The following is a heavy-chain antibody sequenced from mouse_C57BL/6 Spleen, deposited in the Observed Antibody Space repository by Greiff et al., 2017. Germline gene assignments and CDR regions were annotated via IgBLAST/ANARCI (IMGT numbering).Heavy chain of an antibody. D-gene: IGHD2-4*01. CDR3: ARPWWFYDYDGAGYAMDY. CDR1: GYSFTDYN. J-gene: IGHJ4*01. CDR2: INPNYGTT. Sequence: LVESGPELVKPGASVKISCKASGYSFTDYNMNWVKQSNGKSLEWIGVINPNYGTTSYNQKFKVKATLTVDQSSSTAYMQLNSLTSEDSAVYYCARPWWFYDYDGAGYAMDYWGQGTSVTVSS. V-gene: IGHV1-39*01.